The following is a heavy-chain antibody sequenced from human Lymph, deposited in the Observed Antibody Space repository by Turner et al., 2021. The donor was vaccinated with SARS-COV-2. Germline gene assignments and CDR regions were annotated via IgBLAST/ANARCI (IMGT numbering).Heavy chain of an antibody. D-gene: IGHD6-13*01. CDR3: ARDDINTLIAAAVPFDY. CDR1: GCTLCSHG. V-gene: IGHV3-33*01. J-gene: IGHJ4*02. CDR2: MWYDGSNK. Sequence: VQLVEPGGGVVQQGRSSRLSCVASGCTLCSHGMNWVRQAPGKGLEGVAVMWYDGSNKYYADSVKGRFTISRDNSKNTLYLQMNSLRAEDTAVYYCARDDINTLIAAAVPFDYWGQGTLVTVSS.